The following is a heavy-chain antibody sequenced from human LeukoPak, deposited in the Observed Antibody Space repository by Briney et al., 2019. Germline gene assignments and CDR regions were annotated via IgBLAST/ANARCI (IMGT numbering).Heavy chain of an antibody. CDR3: AKDRDSDLDY. CDR1: GFTFSNYA. V-gene: IGHV3-30*18. Sequence: GGSLRLSCAASGFTFSNYAMHWVRQAPGKGLEWVAVISYDGSNEYYADSVKGRFTISRDNSKNTLYLQMKSLRAEDTAVYYCAKDRDSDLDYWGQGTLVTVSS. D-gene: IGHD1-26*01. CDR2: ISYDGSNE. J-gene: IGHJ4*02.